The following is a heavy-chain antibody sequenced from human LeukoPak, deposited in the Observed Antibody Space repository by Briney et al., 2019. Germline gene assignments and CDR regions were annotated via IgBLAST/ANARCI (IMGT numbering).Heavy chain of an antibody. CDR3: ARDIRLVAAGHFDY. Sequence: PSQTLPLTCTVSGGSISSVGYYWSWLRQHPGKGLEWIGYIYYSGRTYYNPSLESRVTISLDTSKNQFSLKVSSVTAADTAVYYCARDIRLVAAGHFDYWGQGTLVTVSS. V-gene: IGHV4-31*03. CDR1: GGSISSVGYY. J-gene: IGHJ4*02. D-gene: IGHD6-13*01. CDR2: IYYSGRT.